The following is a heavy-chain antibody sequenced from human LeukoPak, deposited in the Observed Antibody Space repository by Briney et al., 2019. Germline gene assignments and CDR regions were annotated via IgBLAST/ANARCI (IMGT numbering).Heavy chain of an antibody. J-gene: IGHJ5*02. CDR2: INPNSGGI. Sequence: ASVKVSCKASGYTFTGYYMHWVRQAPGQGLEWMGWINPNSGGINYAQKFQGRVTMTRDTSISTAYMELSRLRSDDTAVYYCARDLGDVVAATLFWFDPWGQGTLVTVSS. CDR3: ARDLGDVVAATLFWFDP. V-gene: IGHV1-2*02. D-gene: IGHD2-15*01. CDR1: GYTFTGYY.